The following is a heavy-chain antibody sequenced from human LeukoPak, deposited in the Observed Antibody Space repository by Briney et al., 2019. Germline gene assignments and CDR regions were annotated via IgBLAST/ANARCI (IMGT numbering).Heavy chain of an antibody. D-gene: IGHD1-1*01. CDR1: GGSISSYY. V-gene: IGHV4-4*07. CDR3: ARDWNHYYYYYMDV. Sequence: SETLSLTCTVSGGSISSYYWSWIRQPAGKGLEWIGRIYTSGSTNHNPSLKSRVTMSVDTSKNQFSLKLSSVTAADTAVYYCARDWNHYYYYYMDVWGKGTTVTVSS. J-gene: IGHJ6*03. CDR2: IYTSGST.